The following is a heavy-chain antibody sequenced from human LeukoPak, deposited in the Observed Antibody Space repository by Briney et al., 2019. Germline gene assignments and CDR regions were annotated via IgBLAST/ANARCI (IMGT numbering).Heavy chain of an antibody. Sequence: GGSLRLSCAASGFTFSSYAMHWVRQALGKGLEWVAVISYDGSNKYYADSVKGRFTISRDNSKNTLYLQMNSLRAEDTAVYYCARDKGHGWLVRSPGALGTNYWGQGTLVTVSS. J-gene: IGHJ4*02. CDR1: GFTFSSYA. CDR2: ISYDGSNK. V-gene: IGHV3-30*04. CDR3: ARDKGHGWLVRSPGALGTNY. D-gene: IGHD6-19*01.